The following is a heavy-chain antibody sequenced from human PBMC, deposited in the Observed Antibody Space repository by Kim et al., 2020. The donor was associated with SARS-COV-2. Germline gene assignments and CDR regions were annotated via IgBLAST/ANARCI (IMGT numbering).Heavy chain of an antibody. CDR3: ARLGSGAYYDSSGYYWGAFDI. J-gene: IGHJ3*02. V-gene: IGHV5-10-1*01. Sequence: GESLKISCKGSGYSFTSYWISWVRQMPGKGLEWMGRIDPSDSYTNYSPSFQGHVTISADKSISTAYLQWSSLKASDTAMYYCARLGSGAYYDSSGYYWGAFDIWDQGTMVTVSS. D-gene: IGHD3-22*01. CDR1: GYSFTSYW. CDR2: IDPSDSYT.